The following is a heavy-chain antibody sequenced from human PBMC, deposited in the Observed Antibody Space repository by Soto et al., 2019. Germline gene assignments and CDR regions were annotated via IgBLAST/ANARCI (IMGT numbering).Heavy chain of an antibody. J-gene: IGHJ6*02. D-gene: IGHD3-3*01. CDR2: ISSSSSYI. Sequence: PGGSLSLSCAASGFTFSSYSMNWVRQAPGKGLEWVSSISSSSSYIYYADSVKGRFTISRDNAKNSLYLQMNSLRAEDTAVYYCAREVATIFGVVRYYYDMDVWGQGTTVTVSS. CDR1: GFTFSSYS. CDR3: AREVATIFGVVRYYYDMDV. V-gene: IGHV3-21*01.